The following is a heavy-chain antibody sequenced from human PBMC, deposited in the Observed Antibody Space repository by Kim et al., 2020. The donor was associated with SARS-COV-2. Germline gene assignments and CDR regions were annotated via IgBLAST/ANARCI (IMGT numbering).Heavy chain of an antibody. D-gene: IGHD6-13*01. J-gene: IGHJ6*02. Sequence: PSLKSRVTISVDTSKNQFSLKLSSVTAADTAVYYCARHGQQLVDYYGMDVWGQGTTVTVSS. V-gene: IGHV4-39*01. CDR3: ARHGQQLVDYYGMDV.